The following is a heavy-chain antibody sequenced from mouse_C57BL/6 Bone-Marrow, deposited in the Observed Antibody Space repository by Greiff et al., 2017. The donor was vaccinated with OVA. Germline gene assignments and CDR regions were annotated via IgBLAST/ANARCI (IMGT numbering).Heavy chain of an antibody. V-gene: IGHV5-6*01. Sequence: EVMLVESGGDLVKPGGSLKLSCAASGFTFSSYGMSWVRQTPDQRLEWVATISSGGSYTYYPDSVKGRFTISRDNAKNTLYLQMSSLKSEDTAMYYCARHYYGSSYYWGQGTTLTVSS. CDR1: GFTFSSYG. CDR3: ARHYYGSSYY. CDR2: ISSGGSYT. J-gene: IGHJ2*01. D-gene: IGHD1-1*01.